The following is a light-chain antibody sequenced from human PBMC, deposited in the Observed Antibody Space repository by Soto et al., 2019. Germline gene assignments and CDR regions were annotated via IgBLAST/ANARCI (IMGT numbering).Light chain of an antibody. Sequence: QSVLIQPAPVSGSPGQSITISCTGTSSDVGGSNYVSWYQHHPLRAPKLLMFEVSYRPSGVSNRFSGSKSGNTASLTISGLQAEDEADYYCSSYTSSNTLEVFGSGTKVTV. CDR3: SSYTSSNTLEV. CDR1: SSDVGGSNY. V-gene: IGLV2-14*01. CDR2: EVS. J-gene: IGLJ1*01.